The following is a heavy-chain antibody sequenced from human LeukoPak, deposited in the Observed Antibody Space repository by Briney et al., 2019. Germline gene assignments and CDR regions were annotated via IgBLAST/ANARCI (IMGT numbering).Heavy chain of an antibody. CDR1: GFAVSSHY. CDR3: ASWPGAWYGEDY. J-gene: IGHJ4*02. D-gene: IGHD3-10*01. Sequence: GGSLGLSCAASGFAVSSHYMAWVRQPPGKGLEWVSIIFGGGGTYYAGSVRGRFTISRDNSQNMLFLQMNSLRTEDTAVYYCASWPGAWYGEDYWGQGTRVTVSS. V-gene: IGHV3-53*01. CDR2: IFGGGGT.